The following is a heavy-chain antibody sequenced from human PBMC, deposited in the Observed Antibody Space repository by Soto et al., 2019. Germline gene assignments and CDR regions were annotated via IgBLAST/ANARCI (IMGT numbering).Heavy chain of an antibody. Sequence: EVQLVESGGGLVQPGGSLRLSCAASGFTFSSYSMNWVRQAPGKGLEWISYIISSSDSIYYADSVKGRFTISRDNAKNSLYLQMNSLRAEDTAVYYCARAVPDSIPAAVMDVWGKGTTVTVSS. D-gene: IGHD2-2*01. CDR1: GFTFSSYS. CDR2: IISSSDSI. CDR3: ARAVPDSIPAAVMDV. V-gene: IGHV3-48*01. J-gene: IGHJ6*04.